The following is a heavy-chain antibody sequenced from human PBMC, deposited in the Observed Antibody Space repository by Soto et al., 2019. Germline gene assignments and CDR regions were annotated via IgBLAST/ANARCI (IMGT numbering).Heavy chain of an antibody. CDR2: ISYDGSNK. Sequence: QVQLVESGGGVVQPGRSLRLSCAASGFTFSSYDMHWVRQAPGKGLEWVAVISYDGSNKYYADSVKGRFTISRDNSKNTLYLQMNSLRAEDTAVYYCAKPPGSGSYSRGATFDYWGQGTLVTVSS. D-gene: IGHD1-26*01. CDR1: GFTFSSYD. J-gene: IGHJ4*02. V-gene: IGHV3-30*18. CDR3: AKPPGSGSYSRGATFDY.